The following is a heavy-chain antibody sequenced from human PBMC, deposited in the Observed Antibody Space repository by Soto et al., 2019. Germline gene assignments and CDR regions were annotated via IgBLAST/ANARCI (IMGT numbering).Heavy chain of an antibody. CDR1: GFTFSSYG. D-gene: IGHD2-2*01. Sequence: QVQLVECGGGVVQPGRSLRLSCAASGFTFSSYGMHWVRQAPGKGLEWVAVIWYDGSNKYYADSVKGRFTISRDNSKNTLYLQMNSLRAEDTAVYYCARDLYYCSSTSCYYYYGMDVWGQGTTVTVSS. CDR3: ARDLYYCSSTSCYYYYGMDV. J-gene: IGHJ6*02. CDR2: IWYDGSNK. V-gene: IGHV3-33*01.